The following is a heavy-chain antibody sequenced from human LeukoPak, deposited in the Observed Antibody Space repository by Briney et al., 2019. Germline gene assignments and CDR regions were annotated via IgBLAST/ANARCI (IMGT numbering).Heavy chain of an antibody. CDR2: ISYDGSSK. J-gene: IGHJ4*02. V-gene: IGHV3-30-3*01. Sequence: GGSLRLSCAAPGFTFSSYAMHWVRQAPGKGLEWVAVISYDGSSKYYADSVKGRFTISRDNSKNTLYLQMNSLRAEDTAVYYCAREGADYSSSWYYNYWGQGTLVTVSS. D-gene: IGHD6-13*01. CDR1: GFTFSSYA. CDR3: AREGADYSSSWYYNY.